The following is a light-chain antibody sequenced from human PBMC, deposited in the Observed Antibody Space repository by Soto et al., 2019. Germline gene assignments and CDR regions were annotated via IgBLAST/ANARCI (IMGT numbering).Light chain of an antibody. CDR1: SGNIASTY. CDR2: ENN. CDR3: QSYDSSNVI. Sequence: LTQPHSVSESPGKTVTISCTRSSGNIASTYVQWYQQRPGSAPSTVIYENNQRPSGVPDRFSGSIDSSSNSASLTISGLKTEDEADYYCQSYDSSNVIFGGGTKVTVL. V-gene: IGLV6-57*04. J-gene: IGLJ2*01.